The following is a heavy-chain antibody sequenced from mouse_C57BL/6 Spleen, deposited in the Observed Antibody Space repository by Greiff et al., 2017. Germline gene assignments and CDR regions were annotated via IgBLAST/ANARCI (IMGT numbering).Heavy chain of an antibody. CDR1: GYTFTSYW. CDR3: ARAGELGRDY. CDR2: IDPSDNYT. D-gene: IGHD4-1*01. Sequence: QVQLQQPGAELVKPGASVKLSCKASGYTFTSYWMQWVKQRPGQGLEWIGEIDPSDNYTNYNQKFKGKATLTVDTSSSTAYMQLSSLTSEDSAVYYCARAGELGRDYWGQGTTLTVSS. J-gene: IGHJ2*01. V-gene: IGHV1-50*01.